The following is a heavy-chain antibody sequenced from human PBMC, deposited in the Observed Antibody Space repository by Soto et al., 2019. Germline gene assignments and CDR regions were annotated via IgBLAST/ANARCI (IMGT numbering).Heavy chain of an antibody. V-gene: IGHV4-61*08. J-gene: IGHJ5*02. CDR1: GDSVSSGAYY. D-gene: IGHD1-26*01. CDR2: VYYSGST. CDR3: ARVKRSTSRLDP. Sequence: QVQLQESGPGLVKPSETLSLTCSVSGDSVSSGAYYWSWIRQPPGKGLEWIGYVYYSGSTSYNPSLGTGVTMAGDTSKSQVSLKLTSVTPADTAIYDCARVKRSTSRLDPWGQGTLVTVSS.